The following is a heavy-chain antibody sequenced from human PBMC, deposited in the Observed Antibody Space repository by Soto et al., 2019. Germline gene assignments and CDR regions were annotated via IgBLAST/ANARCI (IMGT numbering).Heavy chain of an antibody. J-gene: IGHJ4*02. D-gene: IGHD5-12*01. V-gene: IGHV1-18*01. CDR1: GYNFTSYG. CDR3: ARGAGSGYDLGDFDY. CDR2: ISAYNGNT. Sequence: ASVKSYYKPFGYNFTSYGISWVRQTPGQGLEWMGWISAYNGNTNYAQKLQGRVTMTTDTSTSTAYMELRSLRSDDTAVYYCARGAGSGYDLGDFDYWGQGTLVTVSS.